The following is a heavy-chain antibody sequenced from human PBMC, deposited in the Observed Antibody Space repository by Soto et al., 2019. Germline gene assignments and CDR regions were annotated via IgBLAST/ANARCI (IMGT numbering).Heavy chain of an antibody. CDR1: GFTFDDYA. CDR3: AKDIVVGDGWYTSYYYYGMDV. J-gene: IGHJ6*02. CDR2: ISWKSSSI. D-gene: IGHD6-19*01. V-gene: IGHV3-9*01. Sequence: EMQLVESGGGLVQPGRSLRLSCAASGFTFDDYAMHWVRQVPGKGLEWVSGISWKSSSIGYADSVKGRFTISRDNAENSLYLQMNSLRAEDTALYYCAKDIVVGDGWYTSYYYYGMDVWGQGTTVTVSS.